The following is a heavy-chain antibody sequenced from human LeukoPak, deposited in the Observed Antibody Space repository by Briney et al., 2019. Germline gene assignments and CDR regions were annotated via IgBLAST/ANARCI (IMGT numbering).Heavy chain of an antibody. CDR1: GYSFTTYW. D-gene: IGHD3-22*01. J-gene: IGHJ5*02. CDR2: IYPGDSDT. V-gene: IGHV5-51*01. CDR3: ATLGHSSFYTT. Sequence: GASLQISCKGSGYSFTTYWIGWVRQMPGKGLEWMGIIYPGDSDTRYSPSFQGQVTISADKSISTAYLQWSSLKASDTAMYYCATLGHSSFYTTWGQGTLVTVSS.